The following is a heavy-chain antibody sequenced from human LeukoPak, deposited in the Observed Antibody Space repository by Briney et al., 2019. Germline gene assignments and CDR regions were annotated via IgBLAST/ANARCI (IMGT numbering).Heavy chain of an antibody. J-gene: IGHJ4*02. Sequence: GGSLRLSCAGSGFTFSNYLIHWVRQAPGKGLVWVSVIYSGGSTYYADSVKGRFTISRDNSKNTLYLQMNSLRAEDTAVYYCAREGTGEAAAGYFDYWGQGTLVTVSS. CDR1: GFTFSNYL. V-gene: IGHV3-66*01. D-gene: IGHD6-13*01. CDR3: AREGTGEAAAGYFDY. CDR2: IYSGGST.